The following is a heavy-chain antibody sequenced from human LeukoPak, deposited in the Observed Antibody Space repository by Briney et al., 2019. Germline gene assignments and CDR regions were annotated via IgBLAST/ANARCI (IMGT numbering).Heavy chain of an antibody. D-gene: IGHD6-6*01. Sequence: ASVKVSCKASGYTFTGYFLHWVRQAPGQGLEWMGWINPNSGGTNSAQKFQGRVTMTRDTSISTAYMELSSLKSDDTAVYYCARDRNSGSSLDIWGQGTMLTVSS. CDR2: INPNSGGT. CDR1: GYTFTGYF. V-gene: IGHV1-2*02. J-gene: IGHJ3*02. CDR3: ARDRNSGSSLDI.